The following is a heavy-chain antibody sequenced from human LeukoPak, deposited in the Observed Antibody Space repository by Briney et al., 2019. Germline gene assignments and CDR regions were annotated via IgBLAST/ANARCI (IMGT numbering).Heavy chain of an antibody. J-gene: IGHJ5*02. Sequence: SETLSLTCAVYGGSFSGYYWSWIRQPPGKGLEWIGEINHSGSTNYNPSLKSRVTISVDTSKNQFSLKLSSVTAADTAVYYCARAWLALNWFDPWGQGTLVTVSS. CDR3: ARAWLALNWFDP. D-gene: IGHD3-9*01. V-gene: IGHV4-34*01. CDR2: INHSGST. CDR1: GGSFSGYY.